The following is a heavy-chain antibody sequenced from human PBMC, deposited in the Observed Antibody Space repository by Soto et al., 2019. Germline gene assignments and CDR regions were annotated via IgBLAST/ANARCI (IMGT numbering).Heavy chain of an antibody. D-gene: IGHD5-18*01. CDR2: IWYDGSNK. Sequence: QVQLVESGGGVVQPGRSLRLSCAASGFTFSSYGMHWVRQAPGKGLEWVAVIWYDGSNKYYADSVKGRFTISRDNSKNTLYLQMNSLRAEETAVYYCARAGRGYSYGYFDWGQGTLVTVSS. V-gene: IGHV3-33*01. CDR1: GFTFSSYG. J-gene: IGHJ4*02. CDR3: ARAGRGYSYGYFD.